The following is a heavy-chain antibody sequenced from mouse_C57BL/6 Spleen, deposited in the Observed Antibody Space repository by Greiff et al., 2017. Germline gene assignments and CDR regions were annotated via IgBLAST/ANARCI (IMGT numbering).Heavy chain of an antibody. CDR3: ARWGGNAFDY. CDR2: IRNKANGYTT. CDR1: GFTFTDYY. J-gene: IGHJ2*01. V-gene: IGHV7-3*01. D-gene: IGHD2-1*01. Sequence: EVQLVESGGGLVQPGGSLSLSCAASGFTFTDYYMSWVRQPPGKALEWLGFIRNKANGYTTEYSASVKGRFTISRDNSQSILYLQMNALGAEDSATYYCARWGGNAFDYWGQGTTLTVSS.